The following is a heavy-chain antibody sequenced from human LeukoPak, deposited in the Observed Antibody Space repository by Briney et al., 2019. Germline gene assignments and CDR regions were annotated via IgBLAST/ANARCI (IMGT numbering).Heavy chain of an antibody. D-gene: IGHD2-2*01. V-gene: IGHV3-7*03. CDR1: RFTFTDYW. CDR3: AKWGLVVPAAADY. J-gene: IGHJ4*02. Sequence: PGGSLRLSCAASRFTFTDYWMSWVRQVPGKGLEWVANIKRDGSEKYYVDSVKGRFTISRDNSKNTLYLQMNSLRAEDTAVYYCAKWGLVVPAAADYWGQGTLVTVSS. CDR2: IKRDGSEK.